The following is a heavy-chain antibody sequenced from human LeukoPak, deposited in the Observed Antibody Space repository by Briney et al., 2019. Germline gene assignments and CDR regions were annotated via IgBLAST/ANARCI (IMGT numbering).Heavy chain of an antibody. CDR2: IYYSGST. CDR1: GGSISSHY. Sequence: KTSETLSLTCTVSGGSISSHYWSWIRQPPGKGLEWIGYIYYSGSTNYNPSLKSRVTISVDTSKNQFSLKLSSVTAADTAVYYCVREVRYCSSTSCYYYYYMDVWGKGTTVTVSS. D-gene: IGHD2-2*01. J-gene: IGHJ6*03. CDR3: VREVRYCSSTSCYYYYYMDV. V-gene: IGHV4-59*11.